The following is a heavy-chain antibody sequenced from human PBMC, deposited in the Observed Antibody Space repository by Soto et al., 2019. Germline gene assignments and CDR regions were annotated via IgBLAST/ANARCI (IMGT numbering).Heavy chain of an antibody. CDR1: CGTIINHY. J-gene: IGHJ5*02. Sequence: SETMRLPCTVSCGTIINHYWRWILQPPGKGLEWIGYIYYSGSTNYNPSLKSRVTISVDMSKNQFSLKLSSVTAADTAVYYCARGRVQLWSAGNWFDPWGQGTLVTVSS. CDR3: ARGRVQLWSAGNWFDP. V-gene: IGHV4-59*11. CDR2: IYYSGST. D-gene: IGHD5-18*01.